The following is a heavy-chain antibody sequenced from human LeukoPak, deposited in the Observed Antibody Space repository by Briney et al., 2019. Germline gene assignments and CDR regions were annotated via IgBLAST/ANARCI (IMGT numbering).Heavy chain of an antibody. V-gene: IGHV4-34*01. CDR1: GGSFSGYH. D-gene: IGHD6-19*01. CDR2: INHSGST. CDR3: ARGVAVAGNGYYGMDV. Sequence: PSETLSLTCAVYGGSFSGYHWSWIRQPPGKGLEWIGEINHSGSTNYNPSLKSRVTISVDTSKNQFSLKLSSVTAADTAVYYCARGVAVAGNGYYGMDVWGQGTTVTVSS. J-gene: IGHJ6*02.